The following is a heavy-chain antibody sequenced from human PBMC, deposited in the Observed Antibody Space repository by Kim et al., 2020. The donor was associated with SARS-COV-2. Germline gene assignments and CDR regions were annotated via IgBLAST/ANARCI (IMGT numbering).Heavy chain of an antibody. CDR2: ISSSSSYI. CDR1: GFTFSSYS. V-gene: IGHV3-21*01. D-gene: IGHD2-2*01. J-gene: IGHJ4*02. Sequence: GGSLKLSCAASGFTFSSYSMNWVRQAPGKGLEWVSSISSSSSYIYYADSVKGRFTISRDNAKNSLYLQMNSLRAEDTAVYYCARDPPRLGYCSSTSCYFDYWGQGTLVTVSS. CDR3: ARDPPRLGYCSSTSCYFDY.